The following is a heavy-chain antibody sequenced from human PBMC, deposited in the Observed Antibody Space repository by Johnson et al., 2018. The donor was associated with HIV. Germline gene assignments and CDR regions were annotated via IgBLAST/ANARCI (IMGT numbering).Heavy chain of an antibody. V-gene: IGHV3-30*14. CDR3: ARGEYQLLSGGFAFDI. J-gene: IGHJ3*02. CDR1: GFTFSSYS. D-gene: IGHD2-2*01. Sequence: QVQLVESGGGVVQPGRSLRLSCAASGFTFSSYSMHWVRQAPGKGLEWVAVITYDGSNKYYADSVKGRSTISRDNSKNTLYLQMNSLRAEDTAVYYCARGEYQLLSGGFAFDIWGQGTMVTVSS. CDR2: ITYDGSNK.